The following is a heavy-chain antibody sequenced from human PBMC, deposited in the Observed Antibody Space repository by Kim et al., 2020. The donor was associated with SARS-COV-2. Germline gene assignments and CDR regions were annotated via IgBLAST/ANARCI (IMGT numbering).Heavy chain of an antibody. CDR1: GYTFTSYA. V-gene: IGHV7-4-1*02. D-gene: IGHD6-13*01. Sequence: ASVKVSCKASGYTFTSYAMNWVLQAPGQGLEWMGWINTNTGNPTYAQGFTGRFVFSLDTSVSTAYLQISSLKAEDTAVYYCAREGYSSSWYSYYYYYAMDVWGQGTTVTVSS. CDR2: INTNTGNP. J-gene: IGHJ6*02. CDR3: AREGYSSSWYSYYYYYAMDV.